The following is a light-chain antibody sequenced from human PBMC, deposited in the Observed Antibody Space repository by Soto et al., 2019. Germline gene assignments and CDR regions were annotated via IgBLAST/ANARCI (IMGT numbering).Light chain of an antibody. Sequence: QSVLTQPASVSGSPGQSMTISCTGTSSDVGGYNYVSWYQQYPGKAPKLMIYDVTYRPSWVSNRFSGSKSGNTASLTISGLQAEDEADYYCSSYTSTSTQVFGGGTKLTVL. CDR1: SSDVGGYNY. J-gene: IGLJ3*02. V-gene: IGLV2-14*01. CDR3: SSYTSTSTQV. CDR2: DVT.